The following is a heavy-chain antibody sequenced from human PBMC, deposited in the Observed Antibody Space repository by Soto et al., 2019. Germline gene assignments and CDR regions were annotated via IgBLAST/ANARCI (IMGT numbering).Heavy chain of an antibody. CDR1: GYTFTTHG. V-gene: IGHV1-18*01. J-gene: IGHJ5*02. CDR3: ARDLGYCRSGTCYREWFDP. Sequence: QVQLVQSGAEVKKPGASVKVSCKASGYTFTTHGISWVRQVPGQGLEWMGWVRGDNGHTNYAQSLRGRVTMTTDTSKNTVYMELRSLRSDETAVYYCARDLGYCRSGTCYREWFDPWGQGTLVTVSS. CDR2: VRGDNGHT. D-gene: IGHD2-15*01.